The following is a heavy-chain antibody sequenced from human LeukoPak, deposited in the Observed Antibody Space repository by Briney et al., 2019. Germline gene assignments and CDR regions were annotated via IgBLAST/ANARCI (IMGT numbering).Heavy chain of an antibody. CDR1: GGSISIYY. D-gene: IGHD4-17*01. CDR3: ARLRSTYWYFDL. J-gene: IGHJ2*01. CDR2: IYTSGNT. V-gene: IGHV4-4*07. Sequence: SETLSLTCTVSGGSISIYYWSWIWQPAGKGLEWIGRIYTSGNTHYNPSLKGRVTMSVDTPKSQCSLKLSSVTAADAAVYYCARLRSTYWYFDLWGRGTLVTVSS.